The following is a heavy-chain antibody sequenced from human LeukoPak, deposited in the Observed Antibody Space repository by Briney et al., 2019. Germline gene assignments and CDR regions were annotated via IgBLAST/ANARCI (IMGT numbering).Heavy chain of an antibody. CDR1: GFTFSSYA. CDR3: AKDQYIYGSSPFDY. V-gene: IGHV3-23*01. D-gene: IGHD3-10*01. J-gene: IGHJ4*02. CDR2: FSGGAGKT. Sequence: GGPLRLSCAASGFTFSSYAMSWVRQAPGKRLEWVSSFSGGAGKTYYADSVKGRFTISRDNSQNTVYLQMNSLRAEDTAVYYCAKDQYIYGSSPFDYWGQGTLVTVSS.